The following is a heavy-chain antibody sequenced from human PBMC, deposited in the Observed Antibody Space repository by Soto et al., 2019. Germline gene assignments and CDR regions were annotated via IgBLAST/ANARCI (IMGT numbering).Heavy chain of an antibody. CDR1: GFSLSTTGVG. V-gene: IGHV2-5*02. CDR3: AQRLRDYGLGRERANYFGP. D-gene: IGHD3-10*01. Sequence: QITLKESGPTLVRPTQTLTLTCTFSGFSLSTTGVGVGWIRQPPGKALEWLALIYWDDDKRYSPSLKSRLTITKDTSKKEVILTMTNMGPVDTATYYGAQRLRDYGLGRERANYFGPWGQGTLVTVSS. CDR2: IYWDDDK. J-gene: IGHJ5*02.